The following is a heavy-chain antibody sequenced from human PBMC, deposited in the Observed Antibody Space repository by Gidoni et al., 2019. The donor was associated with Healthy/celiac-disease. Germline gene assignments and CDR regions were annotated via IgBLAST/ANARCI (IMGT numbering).Heavy chain of an antibody. CDR1: GFTFRRHP. CDR2: ISGSGGST. J-gene: IGHJ6*02. Sequence: EVQLLESGGGLVQPGGSLRLSCAPSGFTFRRHPMYWVRQAPGKGLEWVSAISGSGGSTDYADSVKGRFTISRDNSKNTLYLQMNSLRAEDTAVYYCAKEWCSGGSCYDYYYYGMDVWGQGTTVTVSS. V-gene: IGHV3-23*01. CDR3: AKEWCSGGSCYDYYYYGMDV. D-gene: IGHD2-15*01.